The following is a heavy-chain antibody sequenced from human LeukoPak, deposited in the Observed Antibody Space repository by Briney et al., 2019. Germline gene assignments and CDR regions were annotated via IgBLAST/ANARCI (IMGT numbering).Heavy chain of an antibody. J-gene: IGHJ4*02. D-gene: IGHD2-21*02. CDR2: IYNSGST. CDR1: GGSISSSNDY. Sequence: SETLSLTCSVSGGSISSSNDYWGWIRQPPGKGLEWIGTIYNSGSTYYNPSLKSRVTISVDTSKNQFSPKLSSVTAADTAVYYCARSYCGGGCHASGGVDYWGQGTLVIVSS. CDR3: ARSYCGGGCHASGGVDY. V-gene: IGHV4-39*01.